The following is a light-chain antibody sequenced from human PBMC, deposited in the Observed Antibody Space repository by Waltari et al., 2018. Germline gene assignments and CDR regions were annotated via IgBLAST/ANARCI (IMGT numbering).Light chain of an antibody. CDR1: SSDVGGYNN. CDR3: SSYTSSNTVV. J-gene: IGLJ2*01. Sequence: HSALTQPASVSGSPGQSITIPCRGSSSDVGGYNNVSWYLQYPGQAPKLIIYDVSQRPSEISDRFSGSKSGSTASLTISGLQAEDEADYYCSSYTSSNTVVFGGGTKVTVL. V-gene: IGLV2-14*03. CDR2: DVS.